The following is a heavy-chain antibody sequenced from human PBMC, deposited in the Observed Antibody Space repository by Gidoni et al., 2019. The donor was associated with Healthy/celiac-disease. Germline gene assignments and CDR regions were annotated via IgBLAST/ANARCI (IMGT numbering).Heavy chain of an antibody. CDR1: GGSISSSSYY. CDR2: IYYSGST. J-gene: IGHJ2*01. V-gene: IGHV4-39*07. D-gene: IGHD1-1*01. Sequence: QLQLQESGPGLVKPSETLSLTCTVSGGSISSSSYYWGWLRQPPGKGLEWIGSIYYSGSTYYNPSLKSRVTISVDTSKNQFSLKLSSVTAADTAVYYCARDREDNWNDGCRFNLWGRGTLVTVSS. CDR3: ARDREDNWNDGCRFNL.